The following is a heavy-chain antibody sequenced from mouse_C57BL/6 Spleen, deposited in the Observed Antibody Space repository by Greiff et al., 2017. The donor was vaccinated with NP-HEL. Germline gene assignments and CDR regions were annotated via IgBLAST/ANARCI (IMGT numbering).Heavy chain of an antibody. CDR2: INPSSGYT. CDR3: AREGITVMDY. CDR1: GYTFTSYW. Sequence: VQLQQSGAELAKPGASVKLSCKASGYTFTSYWMHWVKQRPGQGLEWIGYINPSSGYTKYNQKFKDKATLTADISSSTAYMQLSSLTYEDSAVYYCAREGITVMDYWGQGTSVTVSS. D-gene: IGHD1-1*01. V-gene: IGHV1-7*01. J-gene: IGHJ4*01.